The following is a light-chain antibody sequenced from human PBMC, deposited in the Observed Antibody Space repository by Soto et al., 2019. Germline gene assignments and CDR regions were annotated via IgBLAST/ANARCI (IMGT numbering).Light chain of an antibody. CDR1: QSISSW. Sequence: DIQVTQSPSTLSASVGDRVTITCRASQSISSWLAWYQQKPGKAPKLLIYKASSLQSGVPFKFSGSGSGTEFTLTINNLQPDDFATYYCQQYDSYPLTFGGGTKVEIK. CDR2: KAS. J-gene: IGKJ4*01. V-gene: IGKV1-5*03. CDR3: QQYDSYPLT.